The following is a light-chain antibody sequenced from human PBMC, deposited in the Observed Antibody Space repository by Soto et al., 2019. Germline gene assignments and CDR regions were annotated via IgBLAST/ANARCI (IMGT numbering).Light chain of an antibody. CDR3: SSYAVSNNLL. Sequence: QSVLTQPPSASGSPGQSVTISCTGTSSDVGASNFVSWYQQHPGKAPKLIIYELSKRPSGVPDRFSGSKSGNTASLTVSGLQAEDEADYYCSSYAVSNNLLFGGGTKLTVL. V-gene: IGLV2-8*01. CDR1: SSDVGASNF. CDR2: ELS. J-gene: IGLJ2*01.